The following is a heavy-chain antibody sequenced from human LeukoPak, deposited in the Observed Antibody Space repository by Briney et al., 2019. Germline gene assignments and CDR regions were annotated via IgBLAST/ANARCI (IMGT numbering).Heavy chain of an antibody. CDR1: GGSVSSYY. J-gene: IGHJ3*02. Sequence: SETLSLTCTVSGGSVSSYYCSWIRQPAGKGLEWIGRIYGRGGTNYNPSLKSRVTISVDTSKNQFSLKLSSVTAADTAVYYRARVVWALNAFDIWGQGTMVTVSS. CDR2: IYGRGGT. V-gene: IGHV4-4*07. CDR3: ARVVWALNAFDI. D-gene: IGHD2-8*01.